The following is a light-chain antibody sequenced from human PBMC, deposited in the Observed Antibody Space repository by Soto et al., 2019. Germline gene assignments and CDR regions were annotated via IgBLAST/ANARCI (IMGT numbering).Light chain of an antibody. V-gene: IGLV2-23*01. Sequence: QPVLTQPASVSGSPGQSITISCTGTSNDIGEYDLVSWYQQYPGKAPKLIIYEDKKRPSGVSNRFSGSKSGHTASLTISGLQAEDESDFYCCSYAGGGTYVFGVGTKVTVL. J-gene: IGLJ1*01. CDR1: SNDIGEYDL. CDR2: EDK. CDR3: CSYAGGGTYV.